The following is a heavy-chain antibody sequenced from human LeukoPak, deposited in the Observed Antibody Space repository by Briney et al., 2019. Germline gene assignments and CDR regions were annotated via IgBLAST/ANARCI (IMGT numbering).Heavy chain of an antibody. CDR1: GYTLTELS. V-gene: IGHV1-24*01. CDR2: FDPEDGET. Sequence: ASVKVSCKVSGYTLTELSMHWVRQPPGTGLERMGGFDPEDGETIYAQKFQGRVTMTEDTSTDTAYMERSSLRSEDTAVYYCAGGGPHSASLPLDYWGQGTLVTVSS. J-gene: IGHJ4*02. CDR3: AGGGPHSASLPLDY. D-gene: IGHD2-15*01.